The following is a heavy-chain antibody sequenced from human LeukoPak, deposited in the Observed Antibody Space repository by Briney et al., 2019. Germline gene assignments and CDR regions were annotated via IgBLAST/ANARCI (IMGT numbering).Heavy chain of an antibody. CDR3: TRGPTQQWLYYGMDV. V-gene: IGHV3-49*04. Sequence: GRSLRLSCTASGFTFDDHAMSWVRKAPGKGLEWVGFIRSKGYGGTTEYAASVKGRFTISRDDSKGIAYLQMNSLKIEDTAVYYCTRGPTQQWLYYGMDVWGQGTTVIVSS. J-gene: IGHJ6*02. CDR2: IRSKGYGGTT. D-gene: IGHD5-18*01. CDR1: GFTFDDHA.